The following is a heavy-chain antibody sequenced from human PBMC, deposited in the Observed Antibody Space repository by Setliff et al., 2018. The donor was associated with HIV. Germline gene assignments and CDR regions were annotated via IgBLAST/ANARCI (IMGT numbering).Heavy chain of an antibody. J-gene: IGHJ3*01. D-gene: IGHD4-17*01. Sequence: SETLSLTCTVSGGSISSEGYYWSWIRQHPGKGLEWIGYIYYSGNTNYNPSLKSRVTISVDTSKNQLSLKLSSVTAADTAVDYCVGDPKTTTQVAFDCWGQGTMVTVSS. V-gene: IGHV4-61*08. CDR3: VGDPKTTTQVAFDC. CDR2: IYYSGNT. CDR1: GGSISSEGYY.